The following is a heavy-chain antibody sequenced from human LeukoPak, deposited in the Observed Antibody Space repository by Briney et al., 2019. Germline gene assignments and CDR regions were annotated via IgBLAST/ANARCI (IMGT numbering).Heavy chain of an antibody. J-gene: IGHJ5*02. CDR1: GFTFSNAW. CDR3: TTARFGELLYT. V-gene: IGHV3-15*01. D-gene: IGHD3-10*01. Sequence: PGESLRLSCAASGFTFSNAWMSWVRQAPGKGLEWVGRIKSKTDGGTTDYAAPVKGRFTISRDDSKNTLYLQMNSLKTEDTAVYYCTTARFGELLYTWGQGTLVTVSS. CDR2: IKSKTDGGTT.